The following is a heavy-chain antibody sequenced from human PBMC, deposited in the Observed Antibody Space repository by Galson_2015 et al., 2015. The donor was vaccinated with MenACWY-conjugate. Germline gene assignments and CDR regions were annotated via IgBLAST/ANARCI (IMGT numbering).Heavy chain of an antibody. CDR1: GYSFPNYW. Sequence: QSGAEVKKPGESLKISCKGSGYSFPNYWIGWVRQAPGQRFEWMGWINAANDDTKYSENFQGRVTITRDTSANTVYMDLTSLGSEDTAMYYCATRLLSHGFDVWGQGTMVTVSS. CDR3: ATRLLSHGFDV. V-gene: IGHV1-3*01. D-gene: IGHD2-21*02. J-gene: IGHJ3*01. CDR2: INAANDDT.